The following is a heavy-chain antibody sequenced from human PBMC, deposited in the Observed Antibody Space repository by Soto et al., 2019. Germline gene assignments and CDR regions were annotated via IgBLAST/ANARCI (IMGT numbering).Heavy chain of an antibody. J-gene: IGHJ5*02. CDR2: IYYSGST. CDR3: ARGTTIFGVVTHNWFDP. CDR1: GGSISSGDYY. D-gene: IGHD3-3*01. V-gene: IGHV4-30-4*01. Sequence: QVQLQESGPGLVKPSQTLSLTCTVSGGSISSGDYYWSWIRQPPGKGLEWIGYIYYSGSTYYNPSLKSRVTISVDTSKNQFSLKLSSVTAADTAVYYCARGTTIFGVVTHNWFDPWGQGTLVTVSS.